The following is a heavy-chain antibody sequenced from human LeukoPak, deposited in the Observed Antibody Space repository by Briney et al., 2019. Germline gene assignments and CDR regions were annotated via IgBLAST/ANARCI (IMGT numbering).Heavy chain of an antibody. Sequence: RGSLSLSCAASGFTFSSYAMSWGRKAPGKGLGWVSDINGRGGSTYYADSSKGRFTTSRDNSKNTLYLQMISLRAEDTAVDYGCKWILQYGSGSYYNDYWGQGTLVTVSS. CDR1: GFTFSSYA. CDR2: INGRGGST. CDR3: CKWILQYGSGSYYNDY. J-gene: IGHJ4*02. V-gene: IGHV3-23*01. D-gene: IGHD3-10*01.